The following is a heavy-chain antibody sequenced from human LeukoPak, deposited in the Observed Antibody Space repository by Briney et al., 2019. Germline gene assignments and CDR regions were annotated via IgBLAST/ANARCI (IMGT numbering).Heavy chain of an antibody. Sequence: GGSLRLSCAASGFTFSNYWMTWVRQAPGKGLEWVAKMKQDGSEKYYVDSVKGRFTISRDNAKNSLYLQMNSLRAEDTAVYYCARSETTYYYDSSVYFYYYYGMDVWGQGTTVTVSS. V-gene: IGHV3-7*01. CDR3: ARSETTYYYDSSVYFYYYYGMDV. CDR1: GFTFSNYW. CDR2: MKQDGSEK. D-gene: IGHD3-22*01. J-gene: IGHJ6*02.